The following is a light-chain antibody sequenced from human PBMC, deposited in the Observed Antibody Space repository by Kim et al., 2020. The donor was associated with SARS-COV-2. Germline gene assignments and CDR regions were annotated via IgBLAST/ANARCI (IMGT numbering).Light chain of an antibody. CDR3: LQHSTYPIT. V-gene: IGKV1-17*01. Sequence: DIQMTQSPSSLSASVGDRVTITCRASQDIRNDLGWYQQNPGRAPKRLIYGASSLQSGVPSRFSGSGSGTEFTLTISSVQPEDFATYFCLQHSTYPITFGQGTQLGIK. J-gene: IGKJ5*01. CDR1: QDIRND. CDR2: GAS.